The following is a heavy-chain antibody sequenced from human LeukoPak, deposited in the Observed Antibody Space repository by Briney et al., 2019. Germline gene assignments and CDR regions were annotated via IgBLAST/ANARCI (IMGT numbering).Heavy chain of an antibody. Sequence: SETLSLTCAVSGGSISSSNWWSWVRQPPGKGLEWIGEIYHSGSTNYNPSLKSRVTISEDKSKNQFSLKLSSVTAADTAVYYCRTYYYDSSGYLEGYYYYYGMDVWGQGTTVTVSS. CDR3: RTYYYDSSGYLEGYYYYYGMDV. V-gene: IGHV4-4*02. CDR2: IYHSGST. J-gene: IGHJ6*02. D-gene: IGHD3-22*01. CDR1: GGSISSSNW.